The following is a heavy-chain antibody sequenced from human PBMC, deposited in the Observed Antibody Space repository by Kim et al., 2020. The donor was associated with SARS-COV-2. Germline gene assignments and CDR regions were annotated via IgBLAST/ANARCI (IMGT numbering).Heavy chain of an antibody. CDR1: GGSISSGGYY. Sequence: SETLSLTCTVSGGSISSGGYYWSWIRQHPGKGLEWIGYIYYSGSTYYNPFLKSRVTISVDTSKNQFSLKLSSVTAADTAVYYCASIWFGASPYYYGMDVWGQGTTVTVSS. V-gene: IGHV4-31*03. CDR2: IYYSGST. CDR3: ASIWFGASPYYYGMDV. J-gene: IGHJ6*02. D-gene: IGHD3-10*01.